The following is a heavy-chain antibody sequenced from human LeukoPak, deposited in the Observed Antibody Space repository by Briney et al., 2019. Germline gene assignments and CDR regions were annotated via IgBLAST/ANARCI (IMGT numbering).Heavy chain of an antibody. CDR1: GFTFSTYV. Sequence: GGSLRLSCAASGFTFSTYVMSWVRQAPGKGLEWVSAISGSGDSTYYADSVKGRFTISRDNSKNTLYLQMNSLRAEDTAVYYCAKSEVWVATFFDYWGQGTLVTVSS. CDR3: AKSEVWVATFFDY. D-gene: IGHD5-12*01. J-gene: IGHJ4*02. V-gene: IGHV3-23*01. CDR2: ISGSGDST.